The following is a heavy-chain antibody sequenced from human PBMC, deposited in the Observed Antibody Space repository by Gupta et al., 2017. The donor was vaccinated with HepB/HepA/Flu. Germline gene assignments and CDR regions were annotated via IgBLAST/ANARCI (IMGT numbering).Heavy chain of an antibody. Sequence: EVQLVESGGGLVQPGGSLRLSCAASGLSFSRYWMSWVRQATGKGLEWVANIKKDGSEKKESDSVKGRFTISRDKAKTSLFLQMKRLRDEETAVYYCASKKNMDGWLDPWGQGTLVTVSS. CDR1: GLSFSRYW. V-gene: IGHV3-7*01. D-gene: IGHD2/OR15-2a*01. CDR2: IKKDGSEK. J-gene: IGHJ5*02. CDR3: ASKKNMDGWLDP.